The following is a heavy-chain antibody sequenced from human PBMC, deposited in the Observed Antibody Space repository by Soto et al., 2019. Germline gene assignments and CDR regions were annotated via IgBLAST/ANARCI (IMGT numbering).Heavy chain of an antibody. D-gene: IGHD5-12*01. CDR3: ARPSTPRGYRGYDSPPRYYYYGMDV. V-gene: IGHV1-69*13. Sequence: SVKVSCKASGGTFSSYAISWVRQAPGQGLEWMGGIIPIFGTANYAQKFQGRVTITADESTSTAYMELSSLRSEDTAVYYCARPSTPRGYRGYDSPPRYYYYGMDVWGQGTTVTVSS. J-gene: IGHJ6*02. CDR2: IIPIFGTA. CDR1: GGTFSSYA.